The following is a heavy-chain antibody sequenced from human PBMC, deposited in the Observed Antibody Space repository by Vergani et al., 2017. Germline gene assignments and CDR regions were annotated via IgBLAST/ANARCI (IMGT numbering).Heavy chain of an antibody. CDR3: VRSKITLMEVVTYFDS. V-gene: IGHV1-46*03. J-gene: IGHJ4*02. D-gene: IGHD3-22*01. Sequence: QVQLVQSGAEVKKPGASVKVSCKASGYIFTNYYMHWVRQAPGQGLEWMGIISPIGGSTKYAQKLQGRVNMTRETSTSTVYMELSSLRSEDTAVYFCVRSKITLMEVVTYFDSWGQGTLVTVSS. CDR2: ISPIGGST. CDR1: GYIFTNYY.